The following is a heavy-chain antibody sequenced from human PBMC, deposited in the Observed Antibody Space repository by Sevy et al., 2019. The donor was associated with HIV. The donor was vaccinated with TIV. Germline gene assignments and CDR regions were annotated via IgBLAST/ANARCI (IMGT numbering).Heavy chain of an antibody. V-gene: IGHV3-23*01. Sequence: GGSLRLSCAASGFTFSKYSMSWVRHPPGKGLEWVSTLAFGCGELNYADSMKGRFTISRNNSKTSVYLQMNNLRPEDTAVYYCAREGCTKPHDYWGQGTLVTVSS. D-gene: IGHD2-8*01. CDR1: GFTFSKYS. CDR2: LAFGCGEL. J-gene: IGHJ4*02. CDR3: AREGCTKPHDY.